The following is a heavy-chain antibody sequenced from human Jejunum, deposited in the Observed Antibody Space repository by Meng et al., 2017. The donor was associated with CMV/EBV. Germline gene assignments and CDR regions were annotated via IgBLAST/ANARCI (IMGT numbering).Heavy chain of an antibody. D-gene: IGHD7-27*01. V-gene: IGHV3-15*05. Sequence: SGFNFRIAWMTWVRQNPGKGLEWVARLKSRNDGGTADYAAPVKGRFSISRDDSKSSVYLQMNNLKSDDTAMYYCTANWGSSPFDFWGQGTRVTVSS. CDR2: LKSRNDGGTA. CDR1: GFNFRIAW. J-gene: IGHJ3*01. CDR3: TANWGSSPFDF.